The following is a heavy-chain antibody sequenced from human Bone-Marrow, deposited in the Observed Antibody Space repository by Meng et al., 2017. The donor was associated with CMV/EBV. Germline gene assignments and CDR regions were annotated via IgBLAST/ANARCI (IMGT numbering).Heavy chain of an antibody. Sequence: GGSLRLSSAASGFTFSYYDMHWVRQATGKGLEWVSGISAAGDTYYPASVKGRFAISRENAKNSFYLQMNSLRAGDTAVYYCARVAIRSGFGMDVWGLGTTVTVSS. CDR2: ISAAGDT. CDR3: ARVAIRSGFGMDV. CDR1: GFTFSYYD. V-gene: IGHV3-13*01. J-gene: IGHJ6*02. D-gene: IGHD3-3*01.